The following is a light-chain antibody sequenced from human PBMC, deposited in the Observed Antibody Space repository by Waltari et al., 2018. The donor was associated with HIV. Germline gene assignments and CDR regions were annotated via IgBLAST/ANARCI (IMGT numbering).Light chain of an antibody. V-gene: IGLV2-14*03. CDR2: DVI. Sequence: QSALTQPASVSGSPGQSITISCPGTRSDIGDYDFVAWYQQHPGKAPKLMIYDVIQRPSGVSFRFSGSKSGNTASLTISGLQAEDEADYYCSSYSRTSTFVFGTGTKVTVL. CDR3: SSYSRTSTFV. J-gene: IGLJ1*01. CDR1: RSDIGDYDF.